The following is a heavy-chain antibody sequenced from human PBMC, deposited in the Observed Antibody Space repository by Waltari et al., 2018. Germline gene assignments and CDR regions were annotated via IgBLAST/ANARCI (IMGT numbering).Heavy chain of an antibody. CDR1: GFALHTFW. Sequence: EIQLVESGGDLVQPGVSLRLSSVLFGFALHTFWLPCVRQVPGKGLQWLAHIKHDGSETYHVDSVKGRFTISRDNARNSLYLEMDRLRVEDTGVYYCAREGLTEEAAYWGQGTLVTVSS. CDR3: AREGLTEEAAY. CDR2: IKHDGSET. J-gene: IGHJ4*02. D-gene: IGHD4-4*01. V-gene: IGHV3-7*01.